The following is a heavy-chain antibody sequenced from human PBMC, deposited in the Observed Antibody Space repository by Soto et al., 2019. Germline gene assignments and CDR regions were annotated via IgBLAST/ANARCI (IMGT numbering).Heavy chain of an antibody. Sequence: PSETLSLTCTVSGGSISSTSYYWGWIRQPPGTGLEWIGTIYYTGSTYYNPSLKSRVSMSVDTSKSHFSLKLSSVTAADTAVYYCARQIYGSSNYYVGCFSVYWGQGILVTV. CDR1: GGSISSTSYY. D-gene: IGHD3-10*01. CDR3: ARQIYGSSNYYVGCFSVY. CDR2: IYYTGST. J-gene: IGHJ4*02. V-gene: IGHV4-39*01.